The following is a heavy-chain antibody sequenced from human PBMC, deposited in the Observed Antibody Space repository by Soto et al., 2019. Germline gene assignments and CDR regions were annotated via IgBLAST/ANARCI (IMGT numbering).Heavy chain of an antibody. D-gene: IGHD2-2*01. J-gene: IGHJ3*02. CDR3: AREGVVVVPAAQSRMAFDI. Sequence: SSETLSLTCTVSGGSISSGGYYWSWIRQHPGKGLEWIGYTYYSGSTYYNPSLKSRVTISVDTSKNQFSLKLSSVTAADTAVYYCAREGVVVVPAAQSRMAFDIWGQGTMVTVSS. CDR2: TYYSGST. CDR1: GGSISSGGYY. V-gene: IGHV4-31*03.